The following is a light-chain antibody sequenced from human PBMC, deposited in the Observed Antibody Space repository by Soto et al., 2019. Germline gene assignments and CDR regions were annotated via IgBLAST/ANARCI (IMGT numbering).Light chain of an antibody. J-gene: IGKJ4*01. CDR2: STS. Sequence: DLQMTQSPSSVSASVGDRVTITCRASQAFGPWLAWYQQKPGKAPNLLIYSTSTLQDGVPSTVSGGRFATEYTLTIGSLQIDDFGTYYGQQATSPQFIFGGGTKV. CDR3: QQATSPQFI. V-gene: IGKV1-12*01. CDR1: QAFGPW.